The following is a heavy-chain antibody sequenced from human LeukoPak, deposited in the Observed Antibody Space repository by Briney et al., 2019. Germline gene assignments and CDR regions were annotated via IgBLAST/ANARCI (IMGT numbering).Heavy chain of an antibody. V-gene: IGHV3-23*01. CDR3: ASGYYSSLGGY. D-gene: IGHD3-22*01. CDR2: IGGSGGST. CDR1: GLTFSSFA. J-gene: IGHJ4*02. Sequence: GGSLRLSCAASGLTFSSFAMSWVRQAPGKGLEWVSAIGGSGGSTYYADSVKGRFTISRDNSKDTLYLQMNSLRAEDTAVYYCASGYYSSLGGYWGQGTLVTVSS.